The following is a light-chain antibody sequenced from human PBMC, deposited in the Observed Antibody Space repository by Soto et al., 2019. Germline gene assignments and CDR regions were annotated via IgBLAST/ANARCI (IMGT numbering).Light chain of an antibody. CDR3: QQLNSYLWT. J-gene: IGKJ1*01. V-gene: IGKV1-5*01. CDR1: QTVSTW. Sequence: DIQMTQSPSTLSAAVGDRVTITCRASQTVSTWLAWYQQKPGKAPNLLIYDASSLESGVPPRFSGDGSGTEFTLTISSLQPEDFATYYCQQLNSYLWTFGQGT. CDR2: DAS.